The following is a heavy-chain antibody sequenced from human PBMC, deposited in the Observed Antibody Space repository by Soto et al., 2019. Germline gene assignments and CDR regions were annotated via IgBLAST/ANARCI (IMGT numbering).Heavy chain of an antibody. V-gene: IGHV3-21*06. CDR3: ARDIGEMSAV. CDR1: GFTFSSST. D-gene: IGHD3-10*01. Sequence: PXVSLRLSCTGSGFTFSSSTMTWVRQGPGKGLEWVSSISSSSSYIYFADSLKGRFTISRDNAKNSLYLQMNSLRAEDTAVYYCARDIGEMSAVWGQGTQVTSPQ. CDR2: ISSSSSYI. J-gene: IGHJ4*02.